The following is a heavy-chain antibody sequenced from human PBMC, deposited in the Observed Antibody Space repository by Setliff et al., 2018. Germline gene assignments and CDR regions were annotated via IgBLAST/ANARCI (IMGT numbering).Heavy chain of an antibody. CDR1: GFTFSSYA. CDR2: ISGSGGST. D-gene: IGHD2-15*01. J-gene: IGHJ4*02. Sequence: AGGSLRLSCAASGFTFSSYAMSWVRQAPGKGLEWVSAISGSGGSTYYADSVKGRFTISRDNSKNTLYLQMNSLRAEDTAVYYCAKDGVDPLKGSYFDYWGQGTLVTVSS. V-gene: IGHV3-23*01. CDR3: AKDGVDPLKGSYFDY.